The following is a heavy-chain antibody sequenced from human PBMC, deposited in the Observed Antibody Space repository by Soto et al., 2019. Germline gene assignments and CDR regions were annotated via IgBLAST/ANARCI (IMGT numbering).Heavy chain of an antibody. CDR3: ASRDPGNSVDY. D-gene: IGHD1-26*01. Sequence: LRETLSLTCAVSGGSFTSNNWWTWVRQPSGQGLEWIGEIYRTGSTNYNPSLKSRVTISLDKSENQFSLKVTSLTAADTAVYYCASRDPGNSVDYWGQGTLVTVSS. CDR2: IYRTGST. J-gene: IGHJ4*02. V-gene: IGHV4-4*02. CDR1: GGSFTSNNW.